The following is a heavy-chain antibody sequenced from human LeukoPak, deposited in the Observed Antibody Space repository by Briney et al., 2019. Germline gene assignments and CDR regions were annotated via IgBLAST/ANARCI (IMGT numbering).Heavy chain of an antibody. Sequence: GGSLRLSCAASGFTFSSYAMSWVRQAPGKGLEWVSAISGSGGSTYYADSVKGRFTISRDNSKNTLYLQMNSLRAEDTAVYYCAKDRNYGDYVFEYYFDYWGQGTLVTVSS. J-gene: IGHJ4*02. D-gene: IGHD4-17*01. CDR2: ISGSGGST. CDR3: AKDRNYGDYVFEYYFDY. CDR1: GFTFSSYA. V-gene: IGHV3-23*01.